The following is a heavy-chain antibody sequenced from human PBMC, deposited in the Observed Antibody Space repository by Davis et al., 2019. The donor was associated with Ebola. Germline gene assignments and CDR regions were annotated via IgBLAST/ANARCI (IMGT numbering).Heavy chain of an antibody. CDR3: GRAYSSSYGMDV. V-gene: IGHV1-18*04. CDR2: INPHNGNT. D-gene: IGHD6-13*01. CDR1: GYTFTNYG. J-gene: IGHJ6*04. Sequence: ASVKVSCKASGYTFTNYGITWVRQAPGQGLEWMGWINPHNGNTNYAQNVQGRVIMTSDTATTTAYMEVGSLRSEDTAVYYRGRAYSSSYGMDVWGKGTTVTVSS.